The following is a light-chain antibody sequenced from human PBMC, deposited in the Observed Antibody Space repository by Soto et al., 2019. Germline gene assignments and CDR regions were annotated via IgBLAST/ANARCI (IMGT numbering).Light chain of an antibody. Sequence: AIRMTQSPSSISASTGDRVTITCRASQGISSFLAWYQQKPGKAPKLLIYAAATLQRGSPSMFSASGSGTDFTLTLFRLQSEDFATYFWQQYLSYPYTFGQGSKLEI. CDR3: QQYLSYPYT. CDR2: AAA. J-gene: IGKJ2*01. CDR1: QGISSF. V-gene: IGKV1-8*01.